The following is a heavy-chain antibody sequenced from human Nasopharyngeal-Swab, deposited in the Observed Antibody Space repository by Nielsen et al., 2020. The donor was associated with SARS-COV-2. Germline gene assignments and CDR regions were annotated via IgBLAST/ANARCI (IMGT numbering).Heavy chain of an antibody. CDR2: ISYDGNNK. V-gene: IGHV3-30-3*01. J-gene: IGHJ6*02. Sequence: GASLKISCAASGFTINSFAMHWVRQAPGKGLGWVAVISYDGNNKYYADSVKGRFTISRDNSKNTVYLQMNSLRPEDTAVYYCARDVASGFGELFPLLRGLDIWGHGTTVTVSS. CDR3: ARDVASGFGELFPLLRGLDI. D-gene: IGHD3-10*01. CDR1: GFTINSFA.